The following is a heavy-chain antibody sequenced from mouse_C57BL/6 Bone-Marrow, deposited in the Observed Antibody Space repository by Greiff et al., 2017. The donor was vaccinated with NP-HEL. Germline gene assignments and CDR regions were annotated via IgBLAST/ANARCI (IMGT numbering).Heavy chain of an antibody. CDR3: VRQAALILDY. Sequence: EVMLVESGGGLVQPKGSLKLSCAASGFSFNTYAMNWVRQAPGKGLEWVARIRSKSNNYATYYADSVKDRFTISRDDSESMLYLQMNNLKTEDTAMYYCVRQAALILDYWGQGTTLTVSS. J-gene: IGHJ2*01. CDR1: GFSFNTYA. V-gene: IGHV10-1*01. CDR2: IRSKSNNYAT.